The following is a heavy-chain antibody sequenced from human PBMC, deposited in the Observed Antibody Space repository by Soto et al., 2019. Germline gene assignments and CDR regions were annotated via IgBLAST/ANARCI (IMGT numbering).Heavy chain of an antibody. CDR1: GFTFSSYW. CDR3: AREQIAAPANDAFDI. CDR2: IKQDGSEK. D-gene: IGHD6-13*01. J-gene: IGHJ3*02. Sequence: GGSLRLSCAASGFTFSSYWMSWVRQAPGKGLEWVANIKQDGSEKYYVDSVKGRFTISRDNAKNSLYLQMNSLRAEDTAVYYCAREQIAAPANDAFDIWGQGTMVTVSS. V-gene: IGHV3-7*01.